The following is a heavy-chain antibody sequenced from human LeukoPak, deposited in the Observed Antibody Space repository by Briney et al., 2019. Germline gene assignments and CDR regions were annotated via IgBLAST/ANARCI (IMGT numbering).Heavy chain of an antibody. CDR2: IYYSGST. Sequence: SETLSLTCTVSGDSITINYYWDWIRQPPGKGLEWIGSIYYSGSTYYNPSLKSRVTISVDTSKNQLSLKLSSVTAADTAMYYCARPLFSGSSNDVFDIWGQGTMVTVSS. V-gene: IGHV4-39*01. CDR3: ARPLFSGSSNDVFDI. D-gene: IGHD1-26*01. CDR1: GDSITINYY. J-gene: IGHJ3*02.